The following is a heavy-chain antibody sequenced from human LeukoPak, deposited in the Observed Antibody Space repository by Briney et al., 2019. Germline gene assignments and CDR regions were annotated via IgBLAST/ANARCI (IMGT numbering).Heavy chain of an antibody. V-gene: IGHV4-59*01. CDR2: IYYSGST. Sequence: PSETLSLTCTVSGGSISSYYWSWIRQPPGKALEWTGYIYYSGSTNYDPSLKSRVTISVDTSKNQFSLKLSSVTAADTAVYYCARNTIAAAGSFDYWGQGTLVTVSS. J-gene: IGHJ4*02. CDR3: ARNTIAAAGSFDY. CDR1: GGSISSYY. D-gene: IGHD6-13*01.